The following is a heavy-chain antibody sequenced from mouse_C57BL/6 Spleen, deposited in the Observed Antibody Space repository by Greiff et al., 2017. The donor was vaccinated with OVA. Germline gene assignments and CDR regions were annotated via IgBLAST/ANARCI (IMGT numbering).Heavy chain of an antibody. CDR3: ARADGYYWYFDV. D-gene: IGHD2-3*01. CDR2: ISYDGSN. CDR1: GYSITSGYY. V-gene: IGHV3-6*01. J-gene: IGHJ1*03. Sequence: EVKLMESGPGLVKPSQSLSLTCSVTGYSITSGYYWNWIRQFPGNKLEWMSYISYDGSNNYNPSLKNRISITRDTSKNQFFLKLNSVTTEDTATYYCARADGYYWYFDVWGTGTTVTVSS.